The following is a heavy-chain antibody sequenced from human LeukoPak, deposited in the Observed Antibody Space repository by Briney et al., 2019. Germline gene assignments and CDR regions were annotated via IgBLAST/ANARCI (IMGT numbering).Heavy chain of an antibody. D-gene: IGHD3-3*01. CDR1: GYTFTSYG. Sequence: ASVKVSCKASGYTFTSYGISWVRQAPGQGLEWMGWISAYNGNTNYAQKLQGRVTMTTDTSTSTAYMELRSLRSDDTAVYYCARGSLPWYDFWSGYYTNWFDPWGQGTLVTVSS. CDR2: ISAYNGNT. CDR3: ARGSLPWYDFWSGYYTNWFDP. V-gene: IGHV1-18*01. J-gene: IGHJ5*02.